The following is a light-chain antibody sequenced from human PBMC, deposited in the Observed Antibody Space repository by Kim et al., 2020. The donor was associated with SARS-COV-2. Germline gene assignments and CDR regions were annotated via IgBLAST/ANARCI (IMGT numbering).Light chain of an antibody. V-gene: IGLV3-21*04. CDR2: YDT. Sequence: APGKTATITCGGDDIGTKSVHWYQQKPGQAPVLVIYYDTDRPSGIPERFSASNSGNTATLTVSRVEAGDEADYYCQVWDSRSDQWVFGGGTKLTVL. CDR3: QVWDSRSDQWV. J-gene: IGLJ3*02. CDR1: DIGTKS.